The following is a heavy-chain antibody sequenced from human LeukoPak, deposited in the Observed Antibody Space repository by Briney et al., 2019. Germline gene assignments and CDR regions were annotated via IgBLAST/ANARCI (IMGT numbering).Heavy chain of an antibody. D-gene: IGHD6-6*01. CDR1: GGSISSSSYY. Sequence: SETLSLTCTVSGGSISSSSYYWGWLRQPPGKGLEWIGSIYYRGSTYYNPSLKSRVTIYVDTSKNQFSLKLSSVTAADTAVYYCARQSRESKYRYWGQGTLVTVSS. CDR3: ARQSRESKYRY. CDR2: IYYRGST. V-gene: IGHV4-39*01. J-gene: IGHJ4*02.